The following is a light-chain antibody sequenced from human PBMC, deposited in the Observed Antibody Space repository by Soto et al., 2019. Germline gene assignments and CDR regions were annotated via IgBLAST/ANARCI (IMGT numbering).Light chain of an antibody. CDR1: SSDVGSYNL. J-gene: IGLJ1*01. CDR2: EVS. V-gene: IGLV2-23*02. CDR3: CSYAGSRNV. Sequence: QSALTQPASVSGSPGQSITISCTGTSSDVGSYNLVSWYQQHPGKAPKLMICEVSKRPSGVSNRFSGSKSGNTASLTISGLQAEDEADYYCCSYAGSRNVFGTGTKLTVL.